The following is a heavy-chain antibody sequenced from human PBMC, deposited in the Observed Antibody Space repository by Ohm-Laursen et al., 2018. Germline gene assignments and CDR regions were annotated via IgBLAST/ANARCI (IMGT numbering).Heavy chain of an antibody. CDR3: AKDSSSVPPGHYGMDV. Sequence: SLRLSCAASGFTFDDYDMHWVRQVPGKGLEWVSSITWNSGTIVYADSVKGRFTISRDNAKHSLYLQVSSLRAEDTALYYCAKDSSSVPPGHYGMDVWGQGTTVTVSS. D-gene: IGHD2-2*01. J-gene: IGHJ6*02. CDR2: ITWNSGTI. CDR1: GFTFDDYD. V-gene: IGHV3-9*01.